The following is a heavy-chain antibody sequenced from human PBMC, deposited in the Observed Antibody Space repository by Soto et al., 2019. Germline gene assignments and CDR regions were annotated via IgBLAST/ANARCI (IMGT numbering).Heavy chain of an antibody. V-gene: IGHV1-2*04. CDR2: IHPNSGDT. CDR3: ARVNYYGSGNDYYHGMDV. D-gene: IGHD3-10*01. CDR1: GYTFTDYY. Sequence: QVQLVQSGAEVKKPGASVKVSCKASGYTFTDYYIHWMRQAPGQGLEWMGWIHPNSGDTTYAQKFQGWITMTRDTSISTAYLELSRLKSDDTAVYYCARVNYYGSGNDYYHGMDVWGHGTTVTVSS. J-gene: IGHJ6*02.